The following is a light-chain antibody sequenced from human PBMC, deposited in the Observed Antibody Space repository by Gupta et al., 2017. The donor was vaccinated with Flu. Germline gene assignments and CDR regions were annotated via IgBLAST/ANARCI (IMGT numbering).Light chain of an antibody. J-gene: IGKJ2*03. CDR2: AAS. CDR3: QQSYSTPYR. Sequence: IQLTKSPSSLFASVGERVTITCRASQSISSYLNWYQQKPGKAPKLLIYAASSLQSGVPSRFSGSGSGTDFTLTISSLQPEDFATYYCQQSYSTPYRFGQGTKLEIK. CDR1: QSISSY. V-gene: IGKV1-39*01.